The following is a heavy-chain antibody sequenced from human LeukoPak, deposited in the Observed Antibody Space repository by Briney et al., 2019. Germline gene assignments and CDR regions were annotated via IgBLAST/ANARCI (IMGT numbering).Heavy chain of an antibody. V-gene: IGHV4-39*07. Sequence: SETLSLTCTVSGGSISSSSYYWGWIRQPPGKGLEWIGSIYYSGSTYYNPSLKSRVTISGDTSKNQFSLKLSSVTAADTAVYYCARRGYDSSGYHFDYWGQGTLVTVSS. CDR2: IYYSGST. J-gene: IGHJ4*02. D-gene: IGHD3-22*01. CDR3: ARRGYDSSGYHFDY. CDR1: GGSISSSSYY.